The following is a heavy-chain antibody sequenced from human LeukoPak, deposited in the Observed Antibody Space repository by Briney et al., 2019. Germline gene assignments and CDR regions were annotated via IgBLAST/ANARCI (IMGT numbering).Heavy chain of an antibody. D-gene: IGHD3-3*01. J-gene: IGHJ3*02. CDR1: EFTFTNYA. Sequence: GGSLRLSCAASEFTFTNYALSWVRQAPGKGLEWVSTISATDGGTFYADSVRGRFTISRDNSKNTVYLQMNSLSADDTAIYYCANVAVLGVVLDAFDIWGQGTMVSVSS. CDR3: ANVAVLGVVLDAFDI. V-gene: IGHV3-23*01. CDR2: ISATDGGT.